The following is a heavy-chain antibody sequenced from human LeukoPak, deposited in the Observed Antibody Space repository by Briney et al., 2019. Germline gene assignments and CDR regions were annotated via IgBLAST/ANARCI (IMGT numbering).Heavy chain of an antibody. CDR3: ARARESMATAGSYFDY. CDR1: GGSISSGDYS. D-gene: IGHD6-13*01. CDR2: IYHTGNT. J-gene: IGHJ4*02. V-gene: IGHV4-30-2*01. Sequence: ASQTLSLTCAVSGGSISSGDYSWSWIRQPPGNGLEWIGYIYHTGNTNYNPSLKSRVTISVARSKNQFSLRLSSVTAADTAVYYCARARESMATAGSYFDYWGQGTLVTVFS.